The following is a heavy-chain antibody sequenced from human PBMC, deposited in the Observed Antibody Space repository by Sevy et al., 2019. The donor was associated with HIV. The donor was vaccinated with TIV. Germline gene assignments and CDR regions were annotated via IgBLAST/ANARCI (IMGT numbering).Heavy chain of an antibody. V-gene: IGHV4-38-2*01. J-gene: IGHJ4*02. CDR3: ARGTYITGNVH. CDR1: DSSISSGYL. D-gene: IGHD1-1*01. Sequence: QSQTLSLTCGVSDSSISSGYLWDWVRQPPGMGLEWIGTIYQSGSTYYNPSLKSRVAMSIDTSKKQFSLNLTSVTAADTAVYYCARGTYITGNVHWGQGILVTVSS. CDR2: IYQSGST.